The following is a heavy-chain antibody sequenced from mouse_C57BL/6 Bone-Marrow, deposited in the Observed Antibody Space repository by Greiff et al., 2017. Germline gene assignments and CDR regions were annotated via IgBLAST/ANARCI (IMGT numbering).Heavy chain of an antibody. D-gene: IGHD2-3*01. Sequence: EVQLQQSGTVLARPGASVKMSCKTSGYTFTSYWMHWVKQRPGQGLEWIGAIYPGNSDTSYNQKFKGKAKLTAVTSASTAYMELSSLTNEDSAVYYCTRSFDGYYTWCAYWGQGTLVTVSA. V-gene: IGHV1-5*01. CDR2: IYPGNSDT. CDR1: GYTFTSYW. CDR3: TRSFDGYYTWCAY. J-gene: IGHJ3*01.